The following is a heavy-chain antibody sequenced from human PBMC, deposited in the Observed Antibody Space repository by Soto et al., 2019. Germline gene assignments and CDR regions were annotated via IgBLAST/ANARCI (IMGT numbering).Heavy chain of an antibody. CDR1: GGTFSSYT. D-gene: IGHD2-2*01. J-gene: IGHJ6*03. CDR2: IIPILGIA. V-gene: IGHV1-69*04. Sequence: ASVKVSCKASGGTFSSYTISWVRQAPGQGLEWMGRIIPILGIANYAQKFQGRVTITADKSTSTAYMELSSLRSEDTAVYYCARDDHCSSTSCQGYYYYYMDVWGKGTTVTVSS. CDR3: ARDDHCSSTSCQGYYYYYMDV.